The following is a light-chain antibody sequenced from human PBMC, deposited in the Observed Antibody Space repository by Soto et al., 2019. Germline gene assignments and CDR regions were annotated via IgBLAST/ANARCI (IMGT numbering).Light chain of an antibody. J-gene: IGKJ1*01. CDR2: DAS. Sequence: DIQMTQSPSTLSASVGDRVTITCRASQSIRSWLAWYQQKPGKAPNLLIYDASTLESGVPSRFSGSGSGTEFTLTISSLQPDDFATYYCQQYDNYSTFGQGTKVEIK. CDR1: QSIRSW. CDR3: QQYDNYST. V-gene: IGKV1-5*01.